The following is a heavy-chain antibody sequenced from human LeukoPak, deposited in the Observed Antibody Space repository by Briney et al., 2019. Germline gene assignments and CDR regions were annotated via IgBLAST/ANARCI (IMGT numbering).Heavy chain of an antibody. Sequence: ASVKVSCKASGYTFTGYYMHWVRQAPGQGLEWMGWINPNSGGTNYAQKFQGWVTMTRDTSISTAYMELSRLRSDDTAVYYCARVLRYDSSGYYLTWAAFDIWGQGTMVTVSS. CDR3: ARVLRYDSSGYYLTWAAFDI. CDR1: GYTFTGYY. V-gene: IGHV1-2*04. D-gene: IGHD3-22*01. J-gene: IGHJ3*02. CDR2: INPNSGGT.